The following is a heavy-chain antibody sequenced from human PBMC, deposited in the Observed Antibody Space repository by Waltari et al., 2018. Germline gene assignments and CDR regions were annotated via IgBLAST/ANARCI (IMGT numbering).Heavy chain of an antibody. CDR1: GGTFSSYA. CDR3: ARHMGPWYGSGSLLSVNDY. Sequence: QVQLVQSGAEVKKPGSSVKVSCKASGGTFSSYAISWVRQAPGQGLEWMGGIIPIFGTANYAQKFQGRVTITADESTSTAYMELSSLRSEDTAVYYCARHMGPWYGSGSLLSVNDYWGQGTLVTVSS. J-gene: IGHJ4*02. V-gene: IGHV1-69*13. D-gene: IGHD3-10*01. CDR2: IIPIFGTA.